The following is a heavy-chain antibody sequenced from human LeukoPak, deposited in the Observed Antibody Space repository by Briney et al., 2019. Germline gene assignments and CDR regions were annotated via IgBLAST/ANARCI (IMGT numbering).Heavy chain of an antibody. J-gene: IGHJ5*02. Sequence: GGSLRLSCAASGFTVSSNYMSWVRQAPGKGLEWVSVIYSGGSTYYADSVKGRFTISRDNSKNTLYLQMNSQRAEDTAVYYCARDPSADGWFDPWGQGTLVTVSS. CDR3: ARDPSADGWFDP. CDR2: IYSGGST. V-gene: IGHV3-53*01. CDR1: GFTVSSNY. D-gene: IGHD5-24*01.